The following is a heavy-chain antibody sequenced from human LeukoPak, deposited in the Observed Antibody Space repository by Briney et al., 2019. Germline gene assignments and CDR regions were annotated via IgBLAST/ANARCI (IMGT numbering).Heavy chain of an antibody. CDR1: GGSISSNF. D-gene: IGHD6-19*01. CDR2: IYYTGST. J-gene: IGHJ4*02. Sequence: SETLSLTCTVSGGSISSNFWAWIRQPPGKGLEWIGYIYYTGSTNYNPSLKSRVSISIDTSKTQFSLNLTSVTAADTAVYYCAKERSSGWYGTTFDCWGPGSLVTVSS. V-gene: IGHV4-59*01. CDR3: AKERSSGWYGTTFDC.